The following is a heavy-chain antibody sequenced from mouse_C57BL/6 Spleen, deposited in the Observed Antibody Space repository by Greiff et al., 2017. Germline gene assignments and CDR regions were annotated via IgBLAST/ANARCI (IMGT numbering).Heavy chain of an antibody. D-gene: IGHD1-1*01. Sequence: QVQLQQSGAELVKPGASVQLSCKASGYTFTEYTIHWVKQRSGQGLEWIGWFYPGSGSIKYNEKFKDKATLTADKSSSTVYMELSRLTSEDSAVYFCARHEEKGIYYYGSSYGLPYWGQGTLVTVSA. J-gene: IGHJ3*01. CDR1: GYTFTEYT. CDR3: ARHEEKGIYYYGSSYGLPY. CDR2: FYPGSGSI. V-gene: IGHV1-62-2*01.